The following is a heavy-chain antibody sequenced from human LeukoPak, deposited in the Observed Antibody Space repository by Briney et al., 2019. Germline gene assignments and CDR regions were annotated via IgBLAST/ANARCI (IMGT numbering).Heavy chain of an antibody. CDR2: IHPHGIF. V-gene: IGHV4-34*01. D-gene: IGHD5-24*01. Sequence: SETLSLTCDVSGGSCDDYYCSWIRQPPGKGLEWIGEIHPHGIFYYNSSLMSRVTISIDTSKSQFSLRLTSVTAADTAIYYCSRGRDRSKAGDHWAQGSLVTVSS. J-gene: IGHJ4*02. CDR3: SRGRDRSKAGDH. CDR1: GGSCDDYY.